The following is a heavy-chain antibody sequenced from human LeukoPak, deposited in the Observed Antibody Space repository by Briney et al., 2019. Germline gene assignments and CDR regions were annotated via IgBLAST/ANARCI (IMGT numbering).Heavy chain of an antibody. V-gene: IGHV1-69*04. CDR3: ARDLAIGDSYFDY. J-gene: IGHJ4*02. CDR2: IIPVLGIA. CDR1: GGTFSSYA. Sequence: SVKVSCKASGGTFSSYAISWVRQAPGQGLEWMGRIIPVLGIANYAQKFQGRVTITADKSTSTAYMELSSLRSEDTAVYYCARDLAIGDSYFDYWGQGTLVTVSS. D-gene: IGHD4-17*01.